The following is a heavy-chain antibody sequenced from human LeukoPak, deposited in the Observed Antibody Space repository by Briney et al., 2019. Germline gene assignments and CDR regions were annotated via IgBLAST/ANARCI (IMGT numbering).Heavy chain of an antibody. J-gene: IGHJ4*02. D-gene: IGHD4-17*01. CDR3: ARFSNDHGVKFDY. V-gene: IGHV4-31*03. Sequence: PSQTLSLTCTVSGGSISSGGYYWSWVRQHPEKGLEWIGYIYYSGTAYYNPSLKSRVTMSVDTSKNQFSLKLDSVTAADTAAYYCARFSNDHGVKFDYWGQGTLVTVSS. CDR1: GGSISSGGYY. CDR2: IYYSGTA.